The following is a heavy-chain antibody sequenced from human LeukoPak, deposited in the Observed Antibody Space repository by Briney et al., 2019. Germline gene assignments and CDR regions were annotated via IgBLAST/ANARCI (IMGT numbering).Heavy chain of an antibody. CDR1: GYTFTGYY. Sequence: EASVKVSCKASGYTFTGYYMHWVRQAPGQGLEWMGRINPNSGGTNYAQAFQGRVTMTRDTSISTAYMELSRLRSDDTAGYYCARVSFGQSFDYWGQGTLVTVSS. CDR2: INPNSGGT. J-gene: IGHJ4*02. V-gene: IGHV1-2*06. D-gene: IGHD3-16*01. CDR3: ARVSFGQSFDY.